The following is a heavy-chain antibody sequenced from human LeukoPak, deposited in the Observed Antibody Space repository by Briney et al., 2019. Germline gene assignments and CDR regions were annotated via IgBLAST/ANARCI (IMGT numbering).Heavy chain of an antibody. J-gene: IGHJ5*02. CDR3: ARGQGATVPQVGKNWFDP. V-gene: IGHV4-34*01. CDR2: VNESGGT. Sequence: SETLSLTCAVYIDSFSNYHWNWIRQTPAKGMEWIGEVNESGGTNISPSLRSRVILSVDTSKNQFPLKLISVTVADTAIYYCARGQGATVPQVGKNWFDPWGQGTRVTVSS. D-gene: IGHD1-26*01. CDR1: IDSFSNYH.